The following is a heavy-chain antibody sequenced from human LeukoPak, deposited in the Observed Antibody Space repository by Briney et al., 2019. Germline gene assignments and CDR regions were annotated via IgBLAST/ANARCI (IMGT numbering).Heavy chain of an antibody. Sequence: GRSLRLSCAASGFTFSSYAMHWVRQAPGKGLEWVAVISYDGSNKYYADSVKGRFTISRDNSKNTLYLQMNSLRAEDTAVYYCARDRARDFWSGSFDYWAREPWSPSPQ. CDR2: ISYDGSNK. V-gene: IGHV3-30-3*01. CDR1: GFTFSSYA. J-gene: IGHJ4*02. CDR3: ARDRARDFWSGSFDY. D-gene: IGHD3-3*01.